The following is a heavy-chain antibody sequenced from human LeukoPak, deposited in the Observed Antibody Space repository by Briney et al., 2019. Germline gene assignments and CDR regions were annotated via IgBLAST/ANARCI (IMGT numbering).Heavy chain of an antibody. J-gene: IGHJ5*02. CDR2: TNSSGSTI. CDR1: EFPFLDYY. Sequence: GGSLILPCAAFEFPFLDYYMSWIGQAPGKGLDGVSYTNSSGSTIYYAAAVKGRCTISRDNAKNSLYLQMKSLRAEDTAVYYCARGLEWFPGWFDPWGQGTLVTVSS. V-gene: IGHV3-11*04. CDR3: ARGLEWFPGWFDP. D-gene: IGHD3-3*01.